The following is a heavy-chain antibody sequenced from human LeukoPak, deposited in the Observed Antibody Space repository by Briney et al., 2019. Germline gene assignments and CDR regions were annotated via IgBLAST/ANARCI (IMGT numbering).Heavy chain of an antibody. V-gene: IGHV4-31*03. CDR3: ARDWSGPYYFDY. D-gene: IGHD3-3*01. CDR1: GGSISSGGYY. CDR2: MSQSGST. J-gene: IGHJ4*01. Sequence: PSETLSLTCTVSGGSISSGGYYWTWIRQPPGKALEWIGYMSQSGSTYYNPSLKSRVTISVDTSKSQFSLKLTSVTAADTAVYYCARDWSGPYYFDYWGQGTLVTVSS.